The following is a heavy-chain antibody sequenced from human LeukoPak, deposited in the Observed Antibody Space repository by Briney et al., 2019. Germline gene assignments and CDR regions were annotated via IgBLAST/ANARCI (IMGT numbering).Heavy chain of an antibody. V-gene: IGHV3-23*01. CDR2: IFGSGGSP. CDR3: GKTTVGYSSGQKPAWPVDY. CDR1: GFTFGSHA. J-gene: IGHJ4*02. Sequence: SGGSLRLSCEASGFTFGSHAMYWVRQAPGKGLEWVAGIFGSGGSPHYADPVKGRITISRDNSRNTVYLQINSLRAEDTAVYYCGKTTVGYSSGQKPAWPVDYWGQGTLVTVSS. D-gene: IGHD5-18*01.